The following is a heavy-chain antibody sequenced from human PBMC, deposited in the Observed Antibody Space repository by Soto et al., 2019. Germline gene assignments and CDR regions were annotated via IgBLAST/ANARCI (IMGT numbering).Heavy chain of an antibody. CDR1: GLSLNNYA. D-gene: IGHD2-15*01. CDR3: SDWRAGGPVNLDH. Sequence: PGGSLRLSCVVSGLSLNNYAIAWVRHAPGKGLECVSTIDVLDGAWYSDSVRGRLAISRDVSRNTVYLQMSSLRVEDTAIYFCSDWRAGGPVNLDHWGPGTRGTAPQ. V-gene: IGHV3-23*01. J-gene: IGHJ4*02. CDR2: IDVLDGA.